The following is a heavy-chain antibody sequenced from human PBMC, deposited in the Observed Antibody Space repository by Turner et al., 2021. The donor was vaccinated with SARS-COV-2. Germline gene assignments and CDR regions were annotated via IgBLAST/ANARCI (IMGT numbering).Heavy chain of an antibody. Sequence: QFQLVQSVAEVKKPGSSVKVSCKAAGGTFSSYAINWGRQAPGQGLEWEGRIIPILGIANYDQKVQGRGTITAAKSTSTDYMELSSLRSEDTAVYYCARAKFYYYDSSGYQYYFDYWGQGTLVTVSS. CDR1: GGTFSSYA. D-gene: IGHD3-22*01. CDR2: IIPILGIA. V-gene: IGHV1-69*04. CDR3: ARAKFYYYDSSGYQYYFDY. J-gene: IGHJ4*02.